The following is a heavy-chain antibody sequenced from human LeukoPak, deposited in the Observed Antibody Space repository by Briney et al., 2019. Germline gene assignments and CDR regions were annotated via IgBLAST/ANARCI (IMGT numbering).Heavy chain of an antibody. J-gene: IGHJ4*02. D-gene: IGHD3-22*01. CDR2: ISYDGSNK. V-gene: IGHV3-30-3*01. CDR3: ARDRDYYDSSGYYPAIGY. CDR1: GFTFSSYA. Sequence: PGGSLRLSCAASGFTFSSYAMHWVRQAPGKGLEWVAVISYDGSNKYSADSVKGRFTISRDNSKNTLYLQMNSLRAEDTAVYYGARDRDYYDSSGYYPAIGYWGQGTLVTVSS.